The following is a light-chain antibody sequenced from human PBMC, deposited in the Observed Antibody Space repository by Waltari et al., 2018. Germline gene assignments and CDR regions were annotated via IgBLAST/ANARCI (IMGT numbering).Light chain of an antibody. Sequence: DIQMTQSPSSLSASVGDRVTITCRTSQNINTYLNWYQQKPGKAPKLLIHAGYKLESGGPSRFSGNRSGTDFTLTISSLQPEDFAIYYCQQSYSNFRTFGQGTKVEMK. V-gene: IGKV1-39*01. J-gene: IGKJ1*01. CDR1: QNINTY. CDR3: QQSYSNFRT. CDR2: AGY.